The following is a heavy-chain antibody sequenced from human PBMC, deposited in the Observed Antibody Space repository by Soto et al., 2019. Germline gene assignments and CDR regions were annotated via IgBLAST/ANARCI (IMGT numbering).Heavy chain of an antibody. CDR2: IIPNFGTA. D-gene: IGHD3-22*01. J-gene: IGHJ5*02. CDR1: GGTFSSYA. V-gene: IGHV1-69*01. Sequence: QVQLVQSGAEVKKPGSSVKVSCKASGGTFSSYAISWVRQAPGQGLEWMGGIIPNFGTANYAQKFQGRVTITADESTSTAYMELSSLRSEDTAVYYCAREGWVYYYDSSGYYPWGQGTLVTVSS. CDR3: AREGWVYYYDSSGYYP.